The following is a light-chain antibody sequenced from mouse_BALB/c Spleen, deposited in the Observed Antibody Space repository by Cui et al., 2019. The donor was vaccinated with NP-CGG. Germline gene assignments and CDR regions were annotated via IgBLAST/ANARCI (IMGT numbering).Light chain of an antibody. CDR3: ALWYSNHWV. CDR2: GTN. CDR1: TGAVTTSNY. V-gene: IGLV1*01. Sequence: QPVVTKESALTTSPGERVTLTCRSSTGAVTTSNYANWVQEKPDHLFTGLIGGTNNRAPGVPARFSGSLIGGKAALTITGAQTEDEAIYFCALWYSNHWVFGGGTKLTVL. J-gene: IGLJ1*01.